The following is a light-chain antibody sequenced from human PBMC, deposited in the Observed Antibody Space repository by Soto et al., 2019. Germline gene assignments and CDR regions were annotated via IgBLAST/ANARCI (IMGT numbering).Light chain of an antibody. V-gene: IGKV3-11*01. CDR2: HAS. J-gene: IGKJ4*01. CDR3: QQRSDWPLS. Sequence: EIVLTQSPATLSLSPGERATLSCRASQSVTTSLAWYQQKPGQAPRLLIYHASNRATGIPARFTGSGSGTDFTLTISSLEPEDFAVYDCQQRSDWPLSFGGGTKVEIK. CDR1: QSVTTS.